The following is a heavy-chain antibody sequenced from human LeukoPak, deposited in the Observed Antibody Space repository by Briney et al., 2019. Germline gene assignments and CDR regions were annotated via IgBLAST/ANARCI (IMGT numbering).Heavy chain of an antibody. CDR1: GFSFDTYT. V-gene: IGHV3-33*01. CDR2: IWHDGSHK. Sequence: GGSLRLSCAASGFSFDTYTMHWVRQAPGQGLEWVALIWHDGSHKFYSNSVRGQFTISRDNSKNTVYLQMNNLRPDDTAVYYCARGNYYDIHSWGQGSLVTVSS. CDR3: ARGNYYDIHS. J-gene: IGHJ4*02. D-gene: IGHD3-22*01.